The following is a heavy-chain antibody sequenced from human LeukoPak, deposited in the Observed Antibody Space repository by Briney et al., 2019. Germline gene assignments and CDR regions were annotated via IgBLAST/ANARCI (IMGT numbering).Heavy chain of an antibody. D-gene: IGHD7-27*01. V-gene: IGHV3-23*01. J-gene: IGHJ2*01. Sequence: GGPLRLSCAASGFTFSDYYMSWVRQAPGKGLEWVSAITGSGDSTNSGDPVKGRFTISRDNSKNTLFLQMNSLRAEDTAVYYCAKGSNWGSSWYFDLWGRGTLVSVSS. CDR2: ITGSGDST. CDR1: GFTFSDYY. CDR3: AKGSNWGSSWYFDL.